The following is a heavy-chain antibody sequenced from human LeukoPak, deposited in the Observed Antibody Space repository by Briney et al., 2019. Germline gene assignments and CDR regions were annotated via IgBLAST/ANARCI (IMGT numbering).Heavy chain of an antibody. CDR3: ATQLLWFGDQPYYFDY. CDR2: IYYSGST. D-gene: IGHD3-10*01. Sequence: SETLSLTCTVSGGSISSSSYYWGWIRQPPGKGLEWIGSIYYSGSTYYNPSLKSRVTISVDTSKNQFSLKLSSVTAADTAVYYCATQLLWFGDQPYYFDYWGQGTLVTVSS. V-gene: IGHV4-39*07. CDR1: GGSISSSSYY. J-gene: IGHJ4*02.